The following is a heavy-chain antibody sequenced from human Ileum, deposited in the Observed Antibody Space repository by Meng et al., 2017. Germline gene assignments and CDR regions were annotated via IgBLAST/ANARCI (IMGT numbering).Heavy chain of an antibody. D-gene: IGHD1-26*01. CDR3: ARSERSVYWYFDL. V-gene: IGHV4-34*01. CDR2: INHSATT. J-gene: IGHJ2*01. CDR1: GGSFSAYY. Sequence: WGEGLLGPLETLSIPCGVYGGSFSAYYRTWIRQPPGKGLEWIGEINHSATTYYSPSLMGRVSVSVDTSKNQFSLKLTSVTAADTAVYYCARSERSVYWYFDLWGRGTLVTRLL.